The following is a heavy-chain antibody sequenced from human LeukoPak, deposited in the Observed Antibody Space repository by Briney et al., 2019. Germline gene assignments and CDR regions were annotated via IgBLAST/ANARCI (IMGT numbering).Heavy chain of an antibody. Sequence: GGSLRLSCAASGSTFSSYAMSWVRQAPGKGLEWVSAISGSGGSTYYADSVKGRFTISRDNSKNTLYLQMNSLRAEDTAVYYCATDQPNYGSGSYAHRFDSWGQGTLVTVSS. D-gene: IGHD3-10*01. V-gene: IGHV3-23*01. CDR3: ATDQPNYGSGSYAHRFDS. CDR2: ISGSGGST. J-gene: IGHJ4*02. CDR1: GSTFSSYA.